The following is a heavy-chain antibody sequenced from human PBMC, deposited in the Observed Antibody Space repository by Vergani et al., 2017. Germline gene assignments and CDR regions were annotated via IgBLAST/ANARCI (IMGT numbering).Heavy chain of an antibody. CDR3: AKARPYCGGDCYNNWFDP. CDR2: ISGSGGNT. CDR1: GFTFSSYA. J-gene: IGHJ5*02. D-gene: IGHD2-21*02. V-gene: IGHV3-23*01. Sequence: EVQLLESGGGVVQPGRSLRLSCAASGFTFSSYAMSWVRQAPGKGLEWVSAISGSGGNTYYADSVKGRFTISRDNSKNTLYLQMNSLRAEDTAVYDCAKARPYCGGDCYNNWFDPWGQGTLVTVSS.